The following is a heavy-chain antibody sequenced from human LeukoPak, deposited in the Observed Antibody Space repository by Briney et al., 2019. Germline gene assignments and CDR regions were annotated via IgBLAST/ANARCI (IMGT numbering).Heavy chain of an antibody. CDR1: GFTFSTYV. CDR2: ISSNGDNA. V-gene: IGHV3-64D*06. J-gene: IGHJ4*02. CDR3: VRGTGY. Sequence: GGSLRLSCSVSGFTFSTYVMHWVRQAPGKGLEYVSAISSNGDNAYYADSVKGRFTISRDNSKNTLYLQMSSLRPDDTAVYFCVRGTGYWGQGTLVTVSS.